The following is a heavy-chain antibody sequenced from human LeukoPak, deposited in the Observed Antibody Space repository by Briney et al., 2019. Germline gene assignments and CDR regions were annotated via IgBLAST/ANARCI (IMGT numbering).Heavy chain of an antibody. Sequence: PSETLSLTCSVSGGSIGSFYWSWIRQPPGKGLKWIGYVYFSGSTHYNPSLKSRVTISVDTSKNLFSLNLTSVTAADTAVYFCARNGELRYFDWLNFDSWGQGILVTVSS. D-gene: IGHD3-9*01. J-gene: IGHJ4*02. V-gene: IGHV4-59*01. CDR1: GGSIGSFY. CDR2: VYFSGST. CDR3: ARNGELRYFDWLNFDS.